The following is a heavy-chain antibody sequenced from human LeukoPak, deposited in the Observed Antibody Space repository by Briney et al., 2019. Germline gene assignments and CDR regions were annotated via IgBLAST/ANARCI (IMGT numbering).Heavy chain of an antibody. Sequence: ASVKVSCKASGYTFTSYGISWVRQAPGQGLERLGWISAYNGNTNYAQKRQGRVTMTTDTSTSTAYMELRSLRSDDTAVYYCAKLSSSGKYFQHWGQGTLVTVSS. D-gene: IGHD6-13*01. CDR2: ISAYNGNT. J-gene: IGHJ1*01. CDR3: AKLSSSGKYFQH. CDR1: GYTFTSYG. V-gene: IGHV1-18*01.